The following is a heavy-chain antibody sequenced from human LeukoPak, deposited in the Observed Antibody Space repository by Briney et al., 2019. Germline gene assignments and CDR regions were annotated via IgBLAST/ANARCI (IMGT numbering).Heavy chain of an antibody. J-gene: IGHJ6*03. CDR1: GFTFSSYG. CDR3: AKSSPASGYYYYYMDV. V-gene: IGHV3-30*02. CDR2: IRYDGSNK. D-gene: IGHD1-26*01. Sequence: GGSLRPSCAASGFTFSSYGMHWVRQAPGKGLEWVAFIRYDGSNKYYADSVKGRFTISRDNSKNTLYLQMNSLRAEDTAVYYCAKSSPASGYYYYYMDVWGKGTTVTVSS.